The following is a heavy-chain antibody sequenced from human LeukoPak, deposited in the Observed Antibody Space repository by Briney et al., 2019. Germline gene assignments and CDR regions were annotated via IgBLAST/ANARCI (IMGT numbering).Heavy chain of an antibody. CDR1: GCTFTGHY. CDR3: ARGSTVGATESLGFDY. Sequence: ASVKVSCKAPGCTFTGHYIHWVRQAPGQGLEWMGWLNPNSGDTHYAQNFQGRVTMTRDTSISAAYMELSRLRSDDTAMYYCARGSTVGATESLGFDYWGQGTPVTVSS. D-gene: IGHD1-26*01. CDR2: LNPNSGDT. V-gene: IGHV1-2*02. J-gene: IGHJ4*02.